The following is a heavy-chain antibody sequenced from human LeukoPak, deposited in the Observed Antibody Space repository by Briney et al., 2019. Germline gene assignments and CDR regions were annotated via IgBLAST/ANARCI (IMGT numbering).Heavy chain of an antibody. D-gene: IGHD6-19*01. Sequence: PSETLSLTCTVSGGSISSYYWSWIRQPPGKGLEWIGYIYYSGSTNYNPSLKSRVTISVDTSKNQFSLKLSSVTAADTAVYYCARAGQWLTDAYYYGMDVWGQGTTVTVSS. CDR2: IYYSGST. J-gene: IGHJ6*02. V-gene: IGHV4-59*01. CDR1: GGSISSYY. CDR3: ARAGQWLTDAYYYGMDV.